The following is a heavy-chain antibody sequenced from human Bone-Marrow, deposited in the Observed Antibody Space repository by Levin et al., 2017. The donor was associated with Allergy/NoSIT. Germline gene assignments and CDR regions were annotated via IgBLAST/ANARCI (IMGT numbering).Heavy chain of an antibody. J-gene: IGHJ5*02. Sequence: ASVKVSCKASGYTFTGYYMHWVRQAPGQGLEWMGWINPNSGGTNYAQKFQGRVTMTRDTSISTAYMELSRLRSDDTAVYYCARDDHMVAGNWFDPWGQGTLVTVSS. CDR3: ARDDHMVAGNWFDP. CDR2: INPNSGGT. CDR1: GYTFTGYY. D-gene: IGHD6-19*01. V-gene: IGHV1-2*02.